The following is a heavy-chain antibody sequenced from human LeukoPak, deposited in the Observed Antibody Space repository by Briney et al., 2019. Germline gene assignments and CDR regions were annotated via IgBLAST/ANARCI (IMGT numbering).Heavy chain of an antibody. CDR1: GFTFSSYG. V-gene: IGHV3-30*18. D-gene: IGHD3-22*01. CDR2: ISYDGSNR. CDR3: AKDSNYYDSSGYYHDAFDI. J-gene: IGHJ3*02. Sequence: GGSLRLSCAASGFTFSSYGMHWVRQAPGKGLEWVAVISYDGSNRYYADSVKGRFTISRDNSKNTLYLQMNSLRAEDTAVYYCAKDSNYYDSSGYYHDAFDIWGQGTMVTVSS.